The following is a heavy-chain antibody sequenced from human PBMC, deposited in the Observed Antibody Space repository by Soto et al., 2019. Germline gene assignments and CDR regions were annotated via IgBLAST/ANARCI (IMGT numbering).Heavy chain of an antibody. J-gene: IGHJ6*03. V-gene: IGHV3-30*18. CDR3: AKDFSVPPTISYYYYYMDV. CDR2: ISYDGRNT. Sequence: QVLLVESGGGVVQPGRSLRLSCATSGFSFSSFGMHWVRQAPGKGLEWVAAISYDGRNTKFADSVKGRFTIARDNSKNTLFLQMNSLRAEDTADYYCAKDFSVPPTISYYYYYMDVWGRGTTVTVSS. CDR1: GFSFSSFG. D-gene: IGHD2-2*01.